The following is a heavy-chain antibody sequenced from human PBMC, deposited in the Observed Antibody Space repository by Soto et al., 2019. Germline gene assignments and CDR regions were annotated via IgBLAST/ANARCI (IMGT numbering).Heavy chain of an antibody. V-gene: IGHV4-31*03. Sequence: QVQLQESGPGLVKPSQTLSLTCTVSGGSISSGGYYWSWIRQHPGKGLEWIGYIYYSGSTYYNPSLKSRVTISVDTSKNQFSLKLSSVTAADTAVYCCARWGSTVTTAYFDYWGQGTLVTVSS. J-gene: IGHJ4*02. D-gene: IGHD4-4*01. CDR3: ARWGSTVTTAYFDY. CDR2: IYYSGST. CDR1: GGSISSGGYY.